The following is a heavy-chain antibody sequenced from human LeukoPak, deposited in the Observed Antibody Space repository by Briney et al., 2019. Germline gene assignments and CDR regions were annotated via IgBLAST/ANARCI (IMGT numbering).Heavy chain of an antibody. CDR1: GFTFSNSV. D-gene: IGHD3-9*01. CDR3: AKLPTGYPNWFDP. CDR2: IGGSGDST. V-gene: IGHV3-23*01. J-gene: IGHJ5*02. Sequence: PGGSLRLSCAASGFTFSNSVKGWVRQAPGKVLEWVSAIGGSGDSTYYADSVTGRFTISRDNSKNTLYLQMNSLRAEDTALYYCAKLPTGYPNWFDPWGQGTLVTVSS.